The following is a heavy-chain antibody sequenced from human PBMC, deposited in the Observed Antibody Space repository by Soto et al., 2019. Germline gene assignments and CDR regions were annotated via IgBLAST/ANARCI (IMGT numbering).Heavy chain of an antibody. CDR1: GFTFSGYA. D-gene: IGHD3-3*01. J-gene: IGHJ4*02. CDR2: IHGGGNSA. Sequence: GGSLRLSCAASGFTFSGYAMSWVRQAPGKGLEWVSVIHGGGNSAYYADSVKGRFTISRDNSKNTLYLQMNSLRAEDTAVYYCAKARAQYYDFWSGYPVDYWGQGTLVTVSS. V-gene: IGHV3-23*01. CDR3: AKARAQYYDFWSGYPVDY.